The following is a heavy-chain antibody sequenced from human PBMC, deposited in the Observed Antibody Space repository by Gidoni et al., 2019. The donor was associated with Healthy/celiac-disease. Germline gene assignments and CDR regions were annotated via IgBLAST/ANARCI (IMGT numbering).Heavy chain of an antibody. J-gene: IGHJ4*02. Sequence: QVQLQQWGAGLLKPSEPLSLTCAVYGGSFSGSYWSWLRPPPGKGLEWIGEINHSGSTNYNPSLKSRVTISVDTSKNQFSLKLSSVTAADTAVYYCARGRSIDYWGQGTLVTVSS. CDR1: GGSFSGSY. CDR3: ARGRSIDY. V-gene: IGHV4-34*01. CDR2: INHSGST.